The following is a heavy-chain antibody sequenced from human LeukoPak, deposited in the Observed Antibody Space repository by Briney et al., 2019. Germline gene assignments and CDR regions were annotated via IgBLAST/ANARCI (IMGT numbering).Heavy chain of an antibody. Sequence: SETLSLTCAVYGGSFSGYYWSWIRQPPGKGLEWIGEINHSGGTNYNPSLKSRVTISVDTSKNQFSLKLSSVTAADTAVYYCARFVARNWFDPWGQGTLVTVSS. CDR1: GGSFSGYY. CDR3: ARFVARNWFDP. J-gene: IGHJ5*02. V-gene: IGHV4-34*01. CDR2: INHSGGT. D-gene: IGHD2-21*01.